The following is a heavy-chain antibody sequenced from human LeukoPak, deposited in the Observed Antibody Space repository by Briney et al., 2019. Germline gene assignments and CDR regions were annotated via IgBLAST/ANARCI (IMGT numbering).Heavy chain of an antibody. CDR3: ARVKSSSSWSFDY. D-gene: IGHD6-13*01. Sequence: GGSLRLSCAASGFTFSSYSMNWVRQAPGKGLEWVSSISSGSSYIYYADSVKGRFTISRDNAKNSLYLQMNSLRAEDTAVYYCARVKSSSSWSFDYWGQGTLVTVSS. V-gene: IGHV3-21*01. CDR1: GFTFSSYS. J-gene: IGHJ4*02. CDR2: ISSGSSYI.